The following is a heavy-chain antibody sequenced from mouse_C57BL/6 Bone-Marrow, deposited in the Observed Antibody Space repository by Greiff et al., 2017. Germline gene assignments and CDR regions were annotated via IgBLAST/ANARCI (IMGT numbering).Heavy chain of an antibody. CDR2: IDPSDSYT. D-gene: IGHD1-1*01. J-gene: IGHJ3*01. V-gene: IGHV1-69*01. Sequence: QVQLQQPGAELVMPGASVKLSCKASGYTFTSYWMHWVKQRPGQGLEWIGEIDPSDSYTNYNQKFKGKSTLTVDKSSSTAYMQLSSLTSEDSAVYYCARPATTPFRAWFVTGAKGLWSLSLQ. CDR3: ARPATTPFRAWFVT. CDR1: GYTFTSYW.